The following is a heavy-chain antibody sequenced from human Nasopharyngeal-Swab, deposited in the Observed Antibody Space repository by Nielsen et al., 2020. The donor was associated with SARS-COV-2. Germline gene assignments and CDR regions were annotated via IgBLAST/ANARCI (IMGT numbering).Heavy chain of an antibody. J-gene: IGHJ4*02. V-gene: IGHV1-3*01. Sequence: WVRQAPGQRLEWMGWINAGDGNTEYSQKFQGRVTITRDTSASTAYMDLSSLRSDDTAVYYCARMDHIVVVPAAPGGADYWGQGTLVTVSS. CDR2: INAGDGNT. CDR3: ARMDHIVVVPAAPGGADY. D-gene: IGHD2-2*01.